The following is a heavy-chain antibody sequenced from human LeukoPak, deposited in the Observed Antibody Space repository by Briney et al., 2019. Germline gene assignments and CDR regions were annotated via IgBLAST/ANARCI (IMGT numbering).Heavy chain of an antibody. Sequence: GASVKVSCKASGYTFTSYYMHWVRQAPGQGLEWMGIINPSGGSTSYAQKFQGRVTMTRDMSTSTVYMELSSLRSEDTAAYYCARVGGSGFAFDIWGQGTMVTVSS. CDR1: GYTFTSYY. J-gene: IGHJ3*02. D-gene: IGHD1-26*01. V-gene: IGHV1-46*01. CDR3: ARVGGSGFAFDI. CDR2: INPSGGST.